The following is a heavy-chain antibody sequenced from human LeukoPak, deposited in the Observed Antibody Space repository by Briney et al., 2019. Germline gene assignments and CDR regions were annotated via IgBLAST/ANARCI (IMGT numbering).Heavy chain of an antibody. J-gene: IGHJ4*02. D-gene: IGHD2-15*01. CDR2: IKQDGSEK. Sequence: QTGGSLRLSCAASGFTFSSYWMSWVRQAPGKGLEWVANIKQDGSEKYYVDSVKGRFTISRDNAKNSLYLQMNSLRAEDTAVYYCAGEGVAYVKQGKLTKIDYWGQGTLVTVSS. V-gene: IGHV3-7*01. CDR3: AGEGVAYVKQGKLTKIDY. CDR1: GFTFSSYW.